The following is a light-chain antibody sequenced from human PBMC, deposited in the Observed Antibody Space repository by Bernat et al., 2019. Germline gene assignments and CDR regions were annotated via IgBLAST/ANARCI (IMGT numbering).Light chain of an antibody. J-gene: IGKJ1*01. CDR3: QKYNSYSRT. V-gene: IGKV1-5*03. CDR1: QSICSW. Sequence: DIQMIQSPSTLSASVGDRVTITCRASQSICSWLAWYQQKPGKAPKLLIYKASSLESGVLSRFSGSGSGTEFTLTISSLQPDDFATYYCQKYNSYSRTFGQGTKVEI. CDR2: KAS.